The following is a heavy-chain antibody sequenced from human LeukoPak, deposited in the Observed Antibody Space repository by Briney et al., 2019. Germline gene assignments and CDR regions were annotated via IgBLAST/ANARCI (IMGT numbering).Heavy chain of an antibody. J-gene: IGHJ5*02. Sequence: SQTLSLTCTVSGGSISSGGYYWSWIRQPPGKGLEWIGYIYHSGSTYYNPSLKSRVTISVDTSKNQFSLKLSSVTAADTAVYYCATTINYYDSSGHYYNWFDPWGQGTLVTVSS. D-gene: IGHD3-22*01. V-gene: IGHV4-30-2*01. CDR1: GGSISSGGYY. CDR2: IYHSGST. CDR3: ATTINYYDSSGHYYNWFDP.